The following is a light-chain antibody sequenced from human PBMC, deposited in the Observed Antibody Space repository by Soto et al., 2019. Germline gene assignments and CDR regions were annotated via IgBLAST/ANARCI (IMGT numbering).Light chain of an antibody. CDR1: QSVLYSSNNKNY. Sequence: DIVMTQSPDSLAVSLGERATINCKSSQSVLYSSNNKNYLAWYQQKPGQPPKLLIYWASTRESGVPDRFSGSGSGTDFTLTISSLQAEDAAVYYCQQYYSTPRGFTFGPGTKVDIK. CDR2: WAS. V-gene: IGKV4-1*01. J-gene: IGKJ3*01. CDR3: QQYYSTPRGFT.